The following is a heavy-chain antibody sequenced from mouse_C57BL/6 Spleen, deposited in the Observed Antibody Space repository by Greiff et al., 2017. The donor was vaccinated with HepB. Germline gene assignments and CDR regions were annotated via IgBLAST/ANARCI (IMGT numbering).Heavy chain of an antibody. J-gene: IGHJ4*01. Sequence: EVQLQESGGGLVKPGGSLKLSCAASGFTFSDYGMHWVRQAPEKGLEWVAYISSGSSTIYYADTVKGRFTISRDNANNPLFLQMTSLRSEDTAMYYCASLYYGNYGYDAMDYWGQGTSVTVSS. V-gene: IGHV5-17*01. CDR2: ISSGSSTI. CDR1: GFTFSDYG. D-gene: IGHD2-1*01. CDR3: ASLYYGNYGYDAMDY.